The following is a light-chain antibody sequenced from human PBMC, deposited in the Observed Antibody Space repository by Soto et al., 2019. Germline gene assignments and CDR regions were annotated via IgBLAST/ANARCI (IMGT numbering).Light chain of an antibody. J-gene: IGKJ5*01. Sequence: DIHMTQTPSPPSAAAGGKGTITCRASENIRTYLNWYQQKPGKAHKLLIYKAYSLESGVQSRFSGSGSGTEFTLTIRSLQPDDFATYYCKQYNSYPITFGQGTRLEIK. CDR3: KQYNSYPIT. CDR1: ENIRTY. CDR2: KAY. V-gene: IGKV1-5*03.